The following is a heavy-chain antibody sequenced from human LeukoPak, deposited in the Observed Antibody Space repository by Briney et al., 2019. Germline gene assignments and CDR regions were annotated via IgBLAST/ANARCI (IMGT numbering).Heavy chain of an antibody. D-gene: IGHD4-23*01. Sequence: SETLSLTCAVSGDFISNGYYWGWIRQPPGKGLEGIGGIFHTGATYYNPSLKSRITMSVDASKNQFSLEVRSMTAADTAFYYCARGRSGYGGNSGVANFDCWGQGTLVTVSS. CDR1: GDFISNGYY. J-gene: IGHJ4*02. CDR3: ARGRSGYGGNSGVANFDC. V-gene: IGHV4-38-2*01. CDR2: IFHTGAT.